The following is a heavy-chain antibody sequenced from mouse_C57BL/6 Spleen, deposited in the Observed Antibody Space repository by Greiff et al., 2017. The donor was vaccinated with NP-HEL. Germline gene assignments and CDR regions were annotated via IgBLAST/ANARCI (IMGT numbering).Heavy chain of an antibody. CDR1: GYTFTDYY. D-gene: IGHD1-1*01. CDR2: INPYNGGT. V-gene: IGHV1-19*01. CDR3: AREVLGYYGSSGGDYFDY. Sequence: VQLKQSGPVLVKPGASVKMSCKASGYTFTDYYMNWVKQSHGKSLEWIGVINPYNGGTSYNQKFKGKATLTVAKSSSTAYMELNSLTSEDSAGSYCAREVLGYYGSSGGDYFDYWGQGTTLTVSS. J-gene: IGHJ2*01.